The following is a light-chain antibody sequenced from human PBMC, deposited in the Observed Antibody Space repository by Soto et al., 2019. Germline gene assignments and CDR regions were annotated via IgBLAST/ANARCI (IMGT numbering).Light chain of an antibody. Sequence: QSVLTQPPSLSGAPGQTITISCTGSSSNIGAGSDVHWFQHLPGTAPKVLIYGNNNRPSGVPDRFSGSKSGTSGSLAITGLQAEAEADYYCQSYDSSRRAWVFGGGTKVTVL. CDR2: GNN. V-gene: IGLV1-40*01. CDR3: QSYDSSRRAWV. CDR1: SSNIGAGSD. J-gene: IGLJ3*02.